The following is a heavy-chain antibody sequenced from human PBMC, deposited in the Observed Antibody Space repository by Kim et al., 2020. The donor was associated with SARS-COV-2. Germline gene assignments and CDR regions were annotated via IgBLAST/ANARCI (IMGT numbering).Heavy chain of an antibody. D-gene: IGHD3-10*01. J-gene: IGHJ4*02. CDR3: ARDMLGSGEGFDY. V-gene: IGHV3-33*01. Sequence: YADSVTGRFTNSRDNSKNTLYLQMNSLRAEDTAVYYCARDMLGSGEGFDYWGQGTLVTVSS.